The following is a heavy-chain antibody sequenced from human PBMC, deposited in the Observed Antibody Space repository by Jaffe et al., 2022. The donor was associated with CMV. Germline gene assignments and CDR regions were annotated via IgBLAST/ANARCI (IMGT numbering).Heavy chain of an antibody. CDR3: ATVYYYDSSGYYYFDY. J-gene: IGHJ4*02. V-gene: IGHV3-23*01. CDR2: ISGSGGST. Sequence: EVQLLESGGGLVQPGGSLRLSCAASGFTFSSYAMSWVRQAPGKGLEWVSAISGSGGSTYYADSVKGRFTISRDNSKNTLYLQMNSLRAEDTAVYYCATVYYYDSSGYYYFDYWGQGTLVTVSS. CDR1: GFTFSSYA. D-gene: IGHD3-22*01.